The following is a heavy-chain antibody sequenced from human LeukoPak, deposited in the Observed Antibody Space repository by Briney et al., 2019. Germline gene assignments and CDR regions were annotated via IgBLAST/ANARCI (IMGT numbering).Heavy chain of an antibody. J-gene: IGHJ3*02. V-gene: IGHV1-69*05. CDR3: ARNYCSSTSCRPSDAFDI. Sequence: GASVKVSRKASGGTFSSYAISWVRQAPGQGLEWMGGIIPIFGTANYAQKFQGRVTITTDESTRTAYMELSSLRSEDTAVSYCARNYCSSTSCRPSDAFDIWGQGTMVTVSS. CDR2: IIPIFGTA. CDR1: GGTFSSYA. D-gene: IGHD2-2*01.